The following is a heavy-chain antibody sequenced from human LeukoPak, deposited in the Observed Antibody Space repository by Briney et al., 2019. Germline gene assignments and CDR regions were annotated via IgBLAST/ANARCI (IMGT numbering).Heavy chain of an antibody. CDR2: ISYDGSNK. J-gene: IGHJ4*02. V-gene: IGHV3-30-3*01. D-gene: IGHD4-23*01. CDR3: ARRHSGGHGGFDY. Sequence: GGSLRLSCAASGFTFSSYAMHWVRQAPGKGLEWVAVISYDGSNKYYADSVKGRFTISRDNSKNTLYLQMNSLRAEDTAVYYCARRHSGGHGGFDYWGQGTLVTVSS. CDR1: GFTFSSYA.